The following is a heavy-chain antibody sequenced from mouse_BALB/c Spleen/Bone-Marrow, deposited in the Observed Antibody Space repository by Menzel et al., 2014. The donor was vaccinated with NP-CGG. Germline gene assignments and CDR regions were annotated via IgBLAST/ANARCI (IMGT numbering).Heavy chain of an antibody. Sequence: VMLVESGPGLVQPSQSLSIPCTVSGFSLTSYGVHWVRQSPGKGLEWLGVIWRGGSTDYNAAFMSRLSITKDNSKSQVFFKMNSLQADDTAIYYCAKNGELGYYFDYWGQGTTLTVSS. D-gene: IGHD4-1*01. V-gene: IGHV2-5*01. CDR2: IWRGGST. J-gene: IGHJ2*01. CDR3: AKNGELGYYFDY. CDR1: GFSLTSYG.